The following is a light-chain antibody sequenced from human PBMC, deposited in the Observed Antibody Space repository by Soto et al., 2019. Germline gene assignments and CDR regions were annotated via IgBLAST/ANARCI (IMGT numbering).Light chain of an antibody. V-gene: IGLV8-61*01. CDR2: NTN. CDR1: SGSVSTSYH. Sequence: QTVVTQEPSFSVSPGGTVTLTCGLSSGSVSTSYHPSWYQQTPGQTPRTLIYNTNTRSSGVPDRFSGSILVNKAALTITGAQADDVSDYYCVLFMGSGLWVFGGGTKRTGL. J-gene: IGLJ3*02. CDR3: VLFMGSGLWV.